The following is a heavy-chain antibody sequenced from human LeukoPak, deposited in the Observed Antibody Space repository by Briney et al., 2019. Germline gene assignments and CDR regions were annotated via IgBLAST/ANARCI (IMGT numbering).Heavy chain of an antibody. CDR3: ARDSPSMDV. D-gene: IGHD5-12*01. CDR2: IYYSGSA. J-gene: IGHJ6*03. V-gene: IGHV4-59*01. CDR1: GGSISSYC. Sequence: SETLSLTCTVSGGSISSYCWSWIRQPPGKGLEWIGYIYYSGSANYNPSLKSRVTISVDTSKNQFSLKLSSVTAADTAVYYCARDSPSMDVWGKGTTVTISS.